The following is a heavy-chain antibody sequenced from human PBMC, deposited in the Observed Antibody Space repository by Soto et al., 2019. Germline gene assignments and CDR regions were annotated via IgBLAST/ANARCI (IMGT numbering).Heavy chain of an antibody. V-gene: IGHV3-7*01. CDR3: VTDLNWQGH. J-gene: IGHJ4*02. CDR2: IKYDGSEE. Sequence: GGSLRLSCVVSGFSFCSVWMTWVRQAPGKGLECVANIKYDGSEEYYVDSVKGRFTISRDNAKSSLYLQMNSLRDEDSAVYYCVTDLNWQGHWGQGT. CDR1: GFSFCSVW.